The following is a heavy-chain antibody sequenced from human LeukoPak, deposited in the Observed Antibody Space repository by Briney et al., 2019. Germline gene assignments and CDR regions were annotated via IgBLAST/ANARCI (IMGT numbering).Heavy chain of an antibody. CDR3: ARWGGDAFDI. J-gene: IGHJ3*02. V-gene: IGHV3-30*01. Sequence: GGSLRLSCAASGFTFSSYAMHWVRQAPGKGLEWVAVISYDGSNKYYADSVKGRFTISRDNSKNTLYLQMNSLRAEDTAVYYCARWGGDAFDIWSQGTMVTVSS. D-gene: IGHD1-26*01. CDR1: GFTFSSYA. CDR2: ISYDGSNK.